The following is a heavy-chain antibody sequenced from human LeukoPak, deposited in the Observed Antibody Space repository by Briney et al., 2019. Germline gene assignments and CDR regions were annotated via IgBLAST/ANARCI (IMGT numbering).Heavy chain of an antibody. V-gene: IGHV3-33*06. J-gene: IGHJ4*02. CDR1: GFTFSSYG. CDR3: AKDLERGLAAAGIGVLG. D-gene: IGHD6-13*01. CDR2: IWYDGSNK. Sequence: GGSLRLSCAASGFTFSSYGMHWVRQAPGKGLEWVAVIWYDGSNKYYADSVKGRFTISRDNSKNTLYLQMNSLRAEDTAVYYCAKDLERGLAAAGIGVLGWGQGTLVTVSS.